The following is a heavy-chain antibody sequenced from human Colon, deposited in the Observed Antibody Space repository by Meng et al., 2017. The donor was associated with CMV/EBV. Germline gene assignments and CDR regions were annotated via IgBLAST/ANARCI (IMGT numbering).Heavy chain of an antibody. CDR3: ERARDRDGLYNFDS. J-gene: IGHJ4*02. D-gene: IGHD5-24*01. CDR1: EGSFSNYA. V-gene: IGHV1-69*12. Sequence: HVPLRQYGSQVTKPGSSVKVSCSTSEGSFSNYAVSWVRQAPGQGREWMGGIVPIFVTPNSAQKFQGRVTVTADESTSTAYMELSSLTSEDTAIYYCERARDRDGLYNFDSWGQGTLVTVSS. CDR2: IVPIFVTP.